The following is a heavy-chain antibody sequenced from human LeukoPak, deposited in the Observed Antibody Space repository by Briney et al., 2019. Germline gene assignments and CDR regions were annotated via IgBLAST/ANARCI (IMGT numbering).Heavy chain of an antibody. D-gene: IGHD4-17*01. Sequence: GGSLRLSCTASGFTFSSYWMNWVRQAPGKGLEWVAVISYDGSNKYYADSVKGRFTISRDNSKNTLYLQMNSLRAEDTAVYYCAKPDYGDYGLTWFDPWGQGTLVTVSS. CDR3: AKPDYGDYGLTWFDP. CDR1: GFTFSSYW. V-gene: IGHV3-30*18. CDR2: ISYDGSNK. J-gene: IGHJ5*02.